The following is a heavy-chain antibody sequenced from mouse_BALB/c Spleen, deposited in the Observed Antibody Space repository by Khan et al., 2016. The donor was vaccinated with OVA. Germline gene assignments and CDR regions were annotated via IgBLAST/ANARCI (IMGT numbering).Heavy chain of an antibody. CDR1: GFTFSSYS. CDR3: ARHLTGSFAY. CDR2: ISSGGDYT. Sequence: EVQVVESGGDLVTPGGSLKLSCAASGFTFSSYSMSWVRQTPDKRLEWVATISSGGDYTYYPDNVQGRFTIYRDNANNNLSLKMSSQKYEDTAMYYCARHLTGSFAYWGQGTLVTVSA. J-gene: IGHJ3*01. D-gene: IGHD4-1*01. V-gene: IGHV5-6*01.